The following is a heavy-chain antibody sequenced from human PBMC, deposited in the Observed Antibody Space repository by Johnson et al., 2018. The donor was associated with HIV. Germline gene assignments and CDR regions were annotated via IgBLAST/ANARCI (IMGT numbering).Heavy chain of an antibody. Sequence: LVESGGGSVQPGRSLRLSCTASGFTFGDYAMSWVRQAPGKGLEWVGCIRSKAYGGTTEYAASVNGRFTISRDDSKSIAYLQMNSLKTEDTAVYYCTRPVSHYYDSRGDAFDIWGQGTMVTVSS. J-gene: IGHJ3*02. CDR2: IRSKAYGGTT. CDR1: GFTFGDYA. CDR3: TRPVSHYYDSRGDAFDI. D-gene: IGHD3-22*01. V-gene: IGHV3-49*04.